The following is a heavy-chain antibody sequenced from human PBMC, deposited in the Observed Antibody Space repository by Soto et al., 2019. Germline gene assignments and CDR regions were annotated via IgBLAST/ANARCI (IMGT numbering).Heavy chain of an antibody. V-gene: IGHV3-30*18. D-gene: IGHD3-16*01. CDR3: SKDAGGTTPHGPSLGAWYFYYGMDV. Sequence: GGSLRLSCAASGFTFSSYWMSWVRQAPGKGLEWVAVISYDGTNKYYGDSAKGRFTIARDNSRNTLYLEMNSLSEEDTAVYYCSKDAGGTTPHGPSLGAWYFYYGMDVWGPGTTVTVSS. CDR1: GFTFSSYW. J-gene: IGHJ6*02. CDR2: ISYDGTNK.